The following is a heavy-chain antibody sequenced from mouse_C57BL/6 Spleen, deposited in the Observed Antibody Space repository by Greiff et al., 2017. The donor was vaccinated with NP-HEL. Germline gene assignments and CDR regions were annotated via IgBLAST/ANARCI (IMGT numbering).Heavy chain of an antibody. J-gene: IGHJ3*01. V-gene: IGHV1-52*01. CDR2: IDPSDSET. D-gene: IGHD1-1*01. Sequence: QVQLQQPGAELVRPGSSVKLSCKASGYTFTSYWMHWVKPRPIQGLEWIGNIDPSDSETHYNQKFKDKATLTVDKSSSTAYMQLLSLTSEASAVYYCARVAYYGWFAYWGQGTLVTVSA. CDR1: GYTFTSYW. CDR3: ARVAYYGWFAY.